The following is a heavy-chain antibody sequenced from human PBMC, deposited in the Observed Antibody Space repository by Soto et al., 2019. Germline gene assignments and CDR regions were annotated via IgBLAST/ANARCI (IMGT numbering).Heavy chain of an antibody. V-gene: IGHV4-34*01. CDR3: ARERFPRVLLGFGESLGWFDP. CDR2: INHSGST. CDR1: GGSFSGYY. D-gene: IGHD3-10*01. J-gene: IGHJ5*02. Sequence: QVQLQQWGAGLLKPSETLSLTCAVYGGSFSGYYWSWIRQPPGKGLEWIGEINHSGSTNYNPSLKSRVTISVDTSKNQFSLKLSSVTAADTAVYYCARERFPRVLLGFGESLGWFDPWGQGTLVTVSS.